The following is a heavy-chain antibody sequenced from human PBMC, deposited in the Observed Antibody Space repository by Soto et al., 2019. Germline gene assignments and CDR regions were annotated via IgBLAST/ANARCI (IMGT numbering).Heavy chain of an antibody. D-gene: IGHD4-17*01. CDR1: GYTFTSYY. J-gene: IGHJ5*02. V-gene: IGHV1-46*01. CDR3: ARDYATTPAGWFDP. CDR2: INPSGGST. Sequence: PGESLKISCKGSGYTFTSYYMHWVRQAPGQGLEWMGIINPSGGSTSYAQKFQGRVTMTRDTSTSTVYMELSSLRSEDTAVYYCARDYATTPAGWFDPWGQGTLVTVSS.